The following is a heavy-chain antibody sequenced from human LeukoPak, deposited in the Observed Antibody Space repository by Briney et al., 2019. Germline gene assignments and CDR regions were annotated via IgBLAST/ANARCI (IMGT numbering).Heavy chain of an antibody. Sequence: GGSLRLSCAASGFTVSSNYMSWVRQAPGKGLEWVSVIYSGGSTYYADSVKGRFTISRDNSKNTLYLQMNSLRAEDTAVYCCARVLAAAGVSEWFDPWGQGTLVTVSS. V-gene: IGHV3-66*01. J-gene: IGHJ5*02. CDR3: ARVLAAAGVSEWFDP. CDR2: IYSGGST. D-gene: IGHD6-13*01. CDR1: GFTVSSNY.